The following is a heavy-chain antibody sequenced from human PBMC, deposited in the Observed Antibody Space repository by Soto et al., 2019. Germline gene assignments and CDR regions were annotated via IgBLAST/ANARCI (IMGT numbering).Heavy chain of an antibody. J-gene: IGHJ6*03. CDR1: GFTFSSYS. V-gene: IGHV3-48*01. D-gene: IGHD2-2*01. CDR2: ISSSSSTI. CDR3: ARDQWIPVNLIVVVPAANSGPGMDV. Sequence: EVQLVESGGGLVQPGGSLRLSCAASGFTFSSYSMNWVRQAPGKGLEWVSYISSSSSTIYYADSVKGRFTISRDNAKNSMYLQMNSLRAEDTAVYYCARDQWIPVNLIVVVPAANSGPGMDVWGKGTTVTVSS.